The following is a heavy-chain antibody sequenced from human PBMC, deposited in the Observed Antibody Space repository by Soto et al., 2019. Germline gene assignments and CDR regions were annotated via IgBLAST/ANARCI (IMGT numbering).Heavy chain of an antibody. Sequence: SVKVSCKASGGTFSSYAISWVRQAPGQGLEWMGGTIPMFGTTNYAQKFQGRVTITADESTSTAYMEVSSLRSEDTAMYYCARTTGIVGAYYSYYGMDVWGQGTTVTVSS. CDR1: GGTFSSYA. J-gene: IGHJ6*02. V-gene: IGHV1-69*13. CDR3: ARTTGIVGAYYSYYGMDV. D-gene: IGHD1-26*01. CDR2: TIPMFGTT.